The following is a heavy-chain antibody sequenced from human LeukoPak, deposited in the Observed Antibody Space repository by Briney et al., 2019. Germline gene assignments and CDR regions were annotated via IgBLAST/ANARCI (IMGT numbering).Heavy chain of an antibody. J-gene: IGHJ3*02. D-gene: IGHD4-11*01. V-gene: IGHV3-74*01. CDR3: VREDYSKPDAFDI. Sequence: RTGGSPRLSCAASGFTFSSYWMHWVRQTPGKGLVWVARINPYGSSISYADSVKGRFTFSRDNAKETLHLQMSSLSAEDTAVYYCVREDYSKPDAFDIWGQGTMVTVSS. CDR1: GFTFSSYW. CDR2: INPYGSSI.